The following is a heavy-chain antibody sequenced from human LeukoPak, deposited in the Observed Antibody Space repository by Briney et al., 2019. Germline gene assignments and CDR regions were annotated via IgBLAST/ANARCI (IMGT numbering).Heavy chain of an antibody. Sequence: SETLSLTCAVYGGSFSGYYWSWIRQPPGKGPEWIGEINHSGSTNYNPSLKSRVTISVDTSKNQFSLKLSSVTAADTAVYYCARGVRRGYCSGGSCRNKYYFDYWGQGTLVTVSS. CDR2: INHSGST. CDR1: GGSFSGYY. CDR3: ARGVRRGYCSGGSCRNKYYFDY. D-gene: IGHD2-15*01. V-gene: IGHV4-34*01. J-gene: IGHJ4*02.